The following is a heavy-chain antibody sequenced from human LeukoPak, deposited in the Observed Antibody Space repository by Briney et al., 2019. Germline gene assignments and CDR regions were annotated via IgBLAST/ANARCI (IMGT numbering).Heavy chain of an antibody. D-gene: IGHD2-2*01. J-gene: IGHJ6*02. CDR3: ARDLQDIVVVPAASGYYYYGMDV. CDR1: GYTFTGYY. V-gene: IGHV1-2*02. Sequence: ASVKVSCKASGYTFTGYYMHWVRQAPGQGLEWMGWINPNSGGTNYAQKFQGRVTMTRDTSISTAYMELSRLRSDDTAVYYCARDLQDIVVVPAASGYYYYGMDVWGQGTRSPSP. CDR2: INPNSGGT.